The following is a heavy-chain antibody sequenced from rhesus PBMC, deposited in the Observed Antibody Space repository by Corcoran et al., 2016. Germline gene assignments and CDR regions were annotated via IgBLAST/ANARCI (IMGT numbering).Heavy chain of an antibody. V-gene: IGHV2-1*01. J-gene: IGHJ6*01. Sequence: QVALKASGPALGKPTQTLTLDGPVSGFSLRTSGVGGVWIRQPSRPTLEWLGHIYWNGDKYYNTTPKGRLTISQYPPKNQVVLTMTNIDPLDRATYYCALNALGTTHYGFDSWGQGVFVTVSS. CDR3: ALNALGTTHYGFDS. CDR1: GFSLRTSGVG. CDR2: IYWNGDK. D-gene: IGHD1-14*01.